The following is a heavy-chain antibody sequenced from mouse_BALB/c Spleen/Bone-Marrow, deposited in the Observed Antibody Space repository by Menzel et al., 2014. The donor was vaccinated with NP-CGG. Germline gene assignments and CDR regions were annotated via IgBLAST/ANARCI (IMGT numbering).Heavy chain of an antibody. V-gene: IGHV1-74*01. J-gene: IGHJ2*01. CDR2: IDPYDSET. D-gene: IGHD2-3*01. CDR1: GYTFTSYW. Sequence: VQRVESGAELVRPGASVKLSCKASGYTFTSYWMNWVKQRPEQVLEWIGRIDPYDSETHYNQKFKDKAILTVDKSSSTAYMQLSSLTSEDSAVYYCARGSMILNYFDYWGQGTTLTVSS. CDR3: ARGSMILNYFDY.